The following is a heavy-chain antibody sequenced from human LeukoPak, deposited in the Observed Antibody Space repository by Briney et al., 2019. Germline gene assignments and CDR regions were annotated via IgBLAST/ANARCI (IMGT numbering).Heavy chain of an antibody. CDR3: ARDVSGTGGKDY. D-gene: IGHD1-1*01. J-gene: IGHJ4*02. Sequence: TGGSLRLSCTASRLTFSSYWMNRVRQAPGKGLEWVASIKQDGSQKYYVDSVKGRFTISRDNAKNSLYLQMNSLRAEDTAVYYCARDVSGTGGKDYWGQGTLVTVSS. CDR2: IKQDGSQK. CDR1: RLTFSSYW. V-gene: IGHV3-7*01.